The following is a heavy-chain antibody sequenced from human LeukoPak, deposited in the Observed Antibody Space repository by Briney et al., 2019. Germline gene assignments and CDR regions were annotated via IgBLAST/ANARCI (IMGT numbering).Heavy chain of an antibody. CDR2: INPNSGGT. V-gene: IGHV1-2*04. CDR1: GYTFTGYY. Sequence: GASVKVSCKASGYTFTGYYMHWVRQAPGQGLEWMGWINPNSGGTNYAQKFQGWVAMTRDTSISTAYMELSRLRSDDTAVYYCARTTVAYNWFDPWGQGTLVTVSS. CDR3: ARTTVAYNWFDP. J-gene: IGHJ5*02. D-gene: IGHD4-23*01.